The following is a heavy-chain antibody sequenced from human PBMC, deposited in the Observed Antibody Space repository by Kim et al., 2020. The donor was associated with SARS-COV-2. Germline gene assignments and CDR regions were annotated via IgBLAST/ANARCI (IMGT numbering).Heavy chain of an antibody. CDR3: ARLGVEMATIRGAFDI. V-gene: IGHV4-39*01. CDR2: IYYSGST. CDR1: GGSISSSSYY. J-gene: IGHJ3*02. Sequence: SETLSLTCTVSGGSISSSSYYWGWIRQPPGKGLEWIGSIYYSGSTYYNPSLKSRVTISVDTSKNQFSLKLSSVTAADTAVYYCARLGVEMATIRGAFDIWGQGTMVTVSS. D-gene: IGHD5-12*01.